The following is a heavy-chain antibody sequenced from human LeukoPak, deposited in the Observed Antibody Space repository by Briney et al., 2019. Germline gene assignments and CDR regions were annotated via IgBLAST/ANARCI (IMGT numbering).Heavy chain of an antibody. CDR2: IYPGDSDT. Sequence: GESLKISCKGSGYSFTSYWIGWVRQMPGKVLEWMGIIYPGDSDTRYSPSFQGQVTISADKSISTAYLQWSSLKASDTAMYYCARPIAAAGAPYAFDIWGQGTMVTVSS. V-gene: IGHV5-51*01. D-gene: IGHD6-13*01. J-gene: IGHJ3*02. CDR1: GYSFTSYW. CDR3: ARPIAAAGAPYAFDI.